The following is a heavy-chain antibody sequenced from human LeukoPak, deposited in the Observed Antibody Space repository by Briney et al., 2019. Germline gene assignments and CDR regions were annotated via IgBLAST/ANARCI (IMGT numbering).Heavy chain of an antibody. Sequence: GGSLRLSCAASGFTFSDYYMSWIRQAPGKGLEWVSYISSSGSTIYYADSVKGRFTISRDNAKNSLNLQMNSLRAEDTAVYYCARSTTVVEGWFDPWGQGTLVTVSS. CDR1: GFTFSDYY. CDR3: ARSTTVVEGWFDP. V-gene: IGHV3-11*01. CDR2: ISSSGSTI. J-gene: IGHJ5*02. D-gene: IGHD4-23*01.